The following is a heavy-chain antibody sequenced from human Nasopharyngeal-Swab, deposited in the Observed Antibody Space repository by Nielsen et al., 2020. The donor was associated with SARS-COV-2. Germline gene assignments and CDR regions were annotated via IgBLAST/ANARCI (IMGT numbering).Heavy chain of an antibody. J-gene: IGHJ4*02. CDR1: GGTFSSYA. V-gene: IGHV1-69*06. D-gene: IGHD6-19*01. Sequence: SVKVSCKASGGTFSSYAISWVRQAPGQGLEWMGGIIPIFGTANYAQKFQGRVTITADKSTSTAYMELSSLRSEDTAVYYCARGDIAVAGDAYWGQGTLVTVSS. CDR3: ARGDIAVAGDAY. CDR2: IIPIFGTA.